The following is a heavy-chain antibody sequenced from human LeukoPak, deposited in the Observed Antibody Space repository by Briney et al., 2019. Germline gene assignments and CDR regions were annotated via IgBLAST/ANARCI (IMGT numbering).Heavy chain of an antibody. V-gene: IGHV4-59*01. Sequence: PSETLSLTCTVSGGSISSYYWSWIRQPPGKGLEWIGYIYYSGSTNYNPSLKSRVTISVDTSKNQFSLKLSSVTAADTAVYYCARDSHIGSGWSWINWFDPWGQGTLVTVSS. CDR1: GGSISSYY. J-gene: IGHJ5*02. D-gene: IGHD6-19*01. CDR2: IYYSGST. CDR3: ARDSHIGSGWSWINWFDP.